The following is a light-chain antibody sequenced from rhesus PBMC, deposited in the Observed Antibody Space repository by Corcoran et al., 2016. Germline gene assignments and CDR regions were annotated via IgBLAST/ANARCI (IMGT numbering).Light chain of an antibody. V-gene: IGLV2-13*03. CDR2: EVN. CDR3: NSFGDTVTYL. CDR1: SSDIGGYNR. J-gene: IGLJ1*01. Sequence: QAAPSQSPSVSGSPGQSVTISCTGTSSDIGGYNRVSWSQQHPGKAPKLMIYEVNKRPSGVSDRFSGSKSGNTASLTISGLQAEDEADYYCNSFGDTVTYLFGTGTRLTVL.